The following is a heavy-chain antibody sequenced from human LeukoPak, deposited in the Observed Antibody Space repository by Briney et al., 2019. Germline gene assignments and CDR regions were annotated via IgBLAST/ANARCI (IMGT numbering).Heavy chain of an antibody. CDR1: GDSISSGGYY. CDR2: IYYSGST. V-gene: IGHV4-31*03. D-gene: IGHD4-17*01. Sequence: SETLSLTCTVSGDSISSGGYYWSWIRQHPGKGLEWIVYIYYSGSTSYYPSLESRVTISVDTSKNQFSLNLNSVTAADTAVYYCARATVTTYYFDYWGQGTLVTVSS. CDR3: ARATVTTYYFDY. J-gene: IGHJ4*02.